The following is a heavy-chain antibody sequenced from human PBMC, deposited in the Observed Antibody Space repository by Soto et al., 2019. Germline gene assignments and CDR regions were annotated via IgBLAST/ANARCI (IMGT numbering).Heavy chain of an antibody. J-gene: IGHJ6*02. Sequence: GGSLRLSCAASGFTFDEYALTWVRQAPGKGLEWVAGINWNGGSKGYADSVKGRFTISRDNAKNSLYLKMNSLRAEDTAVYYCARDWAPYDIWSGYYPEGDYYYGMDVWGQGTTVTVSS. V-gene: IGHV3-20*04. D-gene: IGHD3-3*01. CDR2: INWNGGSK. CDR3: ARDWAPYDIWSGYYPEGDYYYGMDV. CDR1: GFTFDEYA.